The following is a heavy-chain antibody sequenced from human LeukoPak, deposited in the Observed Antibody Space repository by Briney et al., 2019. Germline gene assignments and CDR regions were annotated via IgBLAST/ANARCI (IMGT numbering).Heavy chain of an antibody. D-gene: IGHD3-22*01. J-gene: IGHJ4*02. Sequence: GASVKVSCKASGYTFTNYFMHWVRQAPGQGLQWMGIINPYGGSTSYAQKFQGRVTMTGDMSTSTVYMELSSLRSDDMAVYYCARDGHDSSGYPYYFDYWGQGTLVTVSS. V-gene: IGHV1-46*01. CDR1: GYTFTNYF. CDR3: ARDGHDSSGYPYYFDY. CDR2: INPYGGST.